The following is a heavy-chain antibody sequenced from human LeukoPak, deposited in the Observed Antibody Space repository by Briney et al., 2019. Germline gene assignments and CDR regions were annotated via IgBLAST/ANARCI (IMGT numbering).Heavy chain of an antibody. J-gene: IGHJ4*02. CDR3: ARRLPDSESYSPDY. D-gene: IGHD3-10*01. V-gene: IGHV3-30*02. CDR2: IKFDGSQK. Sequence: PGGSLRLSCAPSGFTFSSFDMHWVRQPPDKGLEWVAFIKFDGSQKYYADSVRGRFTVSRYNSRNMLYLQLDSLRDDDTAVYFCARRLPDSESYSPDYWGQGTLVTVSS. CDR1: GFTFSSFD.